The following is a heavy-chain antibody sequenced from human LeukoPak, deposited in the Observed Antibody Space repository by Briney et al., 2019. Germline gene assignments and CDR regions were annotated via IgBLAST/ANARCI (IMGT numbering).Heavy chain of an antibody. Sequence: KTSETLSLTCTVSGGSISSYYWSWIRQPPGKGLEWIGYIYYSGSTNYNPSLKSRVTISVDTSKNQFSLKLSSVTAADTAVYYCAALSYGGNSGVYFDYWGQGTLVTVSS. CDR3: AALSYGGNSGVYFDY. J-gene: IGHJ4*02. CDR2: IYYSGST. D-gene: IGHD4-23*01. CDR1: GGSISSYY. V-gene: IGHV4-59*08.